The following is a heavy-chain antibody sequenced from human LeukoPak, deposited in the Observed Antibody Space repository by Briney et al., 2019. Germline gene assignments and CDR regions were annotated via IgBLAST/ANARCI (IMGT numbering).Heavy chain of an antibody. CDR3: ARYRGAVAGNYFDY. CDR2: IFYSGST. Sequence: PSETLSLTCTVSGGSISSSSYYWGWIRQPPGKGLEWNGCIFYSGSTYYNPPLQSRVTISVDTSKNQFSLKLSSVTATDTAVYYCARYRGAVAGNYFDYGGQGTLVTVSS. V-gene: IGHV4-39*01. J-gene: IGHJ4*02. CDR1: GGSISSSSYY. D-gene: IGHD6-19*01.